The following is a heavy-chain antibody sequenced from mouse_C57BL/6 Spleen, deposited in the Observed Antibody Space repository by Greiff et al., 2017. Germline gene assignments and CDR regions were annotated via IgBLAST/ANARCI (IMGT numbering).Heavy chain of an antibody. V-gene: IGHV2-2*01. D-gene: IGHD1-1*01. Sequence: QVQLKQSGPGLVQPSQSLSITCTVSGFSLTSYGVHWVRQSPGKGLEWLGVIWSGGSTDYNAAFISRLSISKDNSKSQVFFKMNSLQADDTAIYYCARTITTVVAPGWYFDVWGTGTTVTVSS. J-gene: IGHJ1*03. CDR1: GFSLTSYG. CDR2: IWSGGST. CDR3: ARTITTVVAPGWYFDV.